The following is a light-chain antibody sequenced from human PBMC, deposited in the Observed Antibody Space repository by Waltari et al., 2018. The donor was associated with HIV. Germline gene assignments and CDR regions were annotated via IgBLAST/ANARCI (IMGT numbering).Light chain of an antibody. J-gene: IGKJ4*01. CDR2: WAS. V-gene: IGKV4-1*01. CDR1: VSFLSSPTVRNY. CDR3: QQYFRMPLT. Sequence: SPDTLQSPPALSASLDYTSSVSFLSSPTVRNYLAWYQQKPGQPPKLLISWASTRATGVPDRFSGSGSGTDFALTITRLQAEDVAVYHCQQYFRMPLTFGGGTKVEIK.